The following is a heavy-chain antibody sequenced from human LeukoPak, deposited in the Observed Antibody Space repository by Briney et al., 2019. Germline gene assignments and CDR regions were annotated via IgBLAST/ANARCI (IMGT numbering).Heavy chain of an antibody. Sequence: GGSLRLSCAASGFTFNNYFMTWVRQAPGKGLEWVSTISGSAGSTYYADFVKGLFTISRDNARNTLYLQMNSLRADDTAVYYCARYCSGASCYLGLDYWGQGTLVTVSS. CDR3: ARYCSGASCYLGLDY. CDR2: ISGSAGST. V-gene: IGHV3-23*01. J-gene: IGHJ4*02. CDR1: GFTFNNYF. D-gene: IGHD2-2*01.